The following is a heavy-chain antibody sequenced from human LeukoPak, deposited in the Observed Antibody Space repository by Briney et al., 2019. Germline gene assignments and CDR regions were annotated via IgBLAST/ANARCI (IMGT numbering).Heavy chain of an antibody. CDR3: ARDIYHDSSGYFDY. V-gene: IGHV3-53*01. CDR1: GFTVSSNY. D-gene: IGHD3-22*01. J-gene: IGHJ4*02. CDR2: IYSGGST. Sequence: GGSLRLSCAASGFTVSSNYMSWVRQAPGKGLEWVSVIYSGGSTYYADSVKGRFTISRDNSKTTLYLQMNSLRAEDTAVYYCARDIYHDSSGYFDYRGQGNLVTVSS.